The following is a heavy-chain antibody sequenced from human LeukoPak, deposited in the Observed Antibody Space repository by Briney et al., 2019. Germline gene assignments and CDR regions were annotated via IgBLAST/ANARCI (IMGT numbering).Heavy chain of an antibody. D-gene: IGHD3-22*01. CDR1: GVTFSGSA. CDR2: IRSPVNCYAT. Sequence: GGSLKLSCAASGVTFSGSAMHWVRQTSGEGLEWVGRIRSPVNCYATVQAASVKGSFTISTDDSKNTAYLQMISLKTEDTAVYYCTTISESSGYYPLEFDPRGQGTLATVSS. J-gene: IGHJ5*02. V-gene: IGHV3-73*01. CDR3: TTISESSGYYPLEFDP.